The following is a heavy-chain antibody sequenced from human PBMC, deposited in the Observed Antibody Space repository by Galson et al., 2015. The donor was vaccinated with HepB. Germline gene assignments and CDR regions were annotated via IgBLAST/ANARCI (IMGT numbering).Heavy chain of an antibody. CDR1: GFTFDDYA. CDR3: AKDYCSGGSCYIDY. CDR2: ISWNGGSI. J-gene: IGHJ4*02. V-gene: IGHV3-9*01. Sequence: SLRLSCAASGFTFDDYAMHWVRQAPGEGLEWVSGISWNGGSIGYADSVKGRFTISRDNAKNSLYLQMNSLRAEDTALYYCAKDYCSGGSCYIDYWGQGTLVTVSS. D-gene: IGHD2-15*01.